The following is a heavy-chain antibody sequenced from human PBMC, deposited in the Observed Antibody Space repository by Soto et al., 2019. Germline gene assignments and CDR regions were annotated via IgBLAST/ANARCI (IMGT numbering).Heavy chain of an antibody. CDR2: ISGSGGST. CDR3: AKYGCGDQQLVRHFQH. V-gene: IGHV3-23*01. Sequence: GGSLRLSCAASGFTFSSYAMSWVRQAPGKGLEWVSAISGSGGSTYYADSVKGLFTISRDNSKNKLYLQMNSLRAEDTAVYYCAKYGCGDQQLVRHFQHWGQGTLVTVSS. D-gene: IGHD6-13*01. J-gene: IGHJ1*01. CDR1: GFTFSSYA.